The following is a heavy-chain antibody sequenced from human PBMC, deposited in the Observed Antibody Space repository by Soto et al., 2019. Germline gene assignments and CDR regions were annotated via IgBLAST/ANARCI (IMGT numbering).Heavy chain of an antibody. J-gene: IGHJ5*02. CDR3: ARRYMLAASFDP. V-gene: IGHV4-59*08. D-gene: IGHD6-19*01. Sequence: QVQLQESGPGLVKPSETLSLTCTVSGGSISGHYWSWIRQPPGKGLEWIGYIYYTGNTNYNPSLKSRVTISLDTPKHQFSLKLTSVTAADTAVYYCARRYMLAASFDPWGQGTLVTVSS. CDR2: IYYTGNT. CDR1: GGSISGHY.